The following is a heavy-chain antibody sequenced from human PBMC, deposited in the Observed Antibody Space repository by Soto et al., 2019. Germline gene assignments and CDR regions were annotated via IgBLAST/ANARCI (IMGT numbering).Heavy chain of an antibody. CDR1: GLTFSSYW. Sequence: EVQLVESGGGLVQPGGSLRLSCAASGLTFSSYWMHWVRQAPGKGLVWVSNINSDGTITRFADSVKGRFTISRDNAKNTLYLQMNSLRAEDTAVYYCARDSNNWYSSYFDYWGQGTLVTVSS. D-gene: IGHD6-13*01. CDR3: ARDSNNWYSSYFDY. V-gene: IGHV3-74*01. J-gene: IGHJ4*02. CDR2: INSDGTIT.